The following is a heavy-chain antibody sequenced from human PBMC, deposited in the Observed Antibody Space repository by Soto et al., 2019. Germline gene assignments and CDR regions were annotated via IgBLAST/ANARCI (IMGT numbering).Heavy chain of an antibody. D-gene: IGHD3-10*01. V-gene: IGHV4-34*01. CDR3: ARDKLLWSRGLDAFDI. J-gene: IGHJ3*02. CDR1: GGSFSGYY. Sequence: PSETLSLTCAVYGGSFSGYYWSWIRQPPGKGLEWIGEINHSGSTNYNPSLKSRVTISVDTSKNQFSLKLSSVTAADTAEYYCARDKLLWSRGLDAFDIWGQGTMVTVSS. CDR2: INHSGST.